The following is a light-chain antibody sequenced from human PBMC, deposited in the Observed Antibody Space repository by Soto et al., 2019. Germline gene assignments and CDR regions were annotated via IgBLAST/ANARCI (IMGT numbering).Light chain of an antibody. CDR3: QQYGDSRWT. Sequence: IGLTQSPGTLSLSPGERATLSCRASQSVSSSYLAWYQQKPGQAPRLLIYGASSRATGIADRFSGSGSGTDFTLTISRLEPEDSAVYYCQQYGDSRWTFGQGTKVDIK. J-gene: IGKJ1*01. CDR1: QSVSSSY. CDR2: GAS. V-gene: IGKV3-20*01.